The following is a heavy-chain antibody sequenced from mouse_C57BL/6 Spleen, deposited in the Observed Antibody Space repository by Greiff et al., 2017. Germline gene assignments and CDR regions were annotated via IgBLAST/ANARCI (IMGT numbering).Heavy chain of an antibody. CDR3: ARDENWDGDYFDC. V-gene: IGHV3-6*01. CDR2: ISYDGSN. Sequence: EVQRVESGPGLVKPSQSLSLTCSVTGYSITSGYYWNWIRQFPGNKLEWMGYISYDGSNNYNPSLKNRISIARDTSKNQFFLKLNSVTTEDTATYYCARDENWDGDYFDCWGQGTTLTVAS. D-gene: IGHD4-1*01. J-gene: IGHJ2*01. CDR1: GYSITSGYY.